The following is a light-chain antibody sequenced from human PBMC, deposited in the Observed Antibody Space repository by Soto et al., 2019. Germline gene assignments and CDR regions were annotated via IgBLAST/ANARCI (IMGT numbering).Light chain of an antibody. V-gene: IGLV1-44*01. CDR2: SNN. J-gene: IGLJ1*01. Sequence: QAVVTQPPSASGTPGQRVTVSCSGGSSNIGSNTVNWYQQVPGKAPKLLIYSNNQRPSGVPDRFSGSKSGTSASLAISGLQSDDEADYYCAAWDDILNGPGVFGTGTKVTVL. CDR3: AAWDDILNGPGV. CDR1: SSNIGSNT.